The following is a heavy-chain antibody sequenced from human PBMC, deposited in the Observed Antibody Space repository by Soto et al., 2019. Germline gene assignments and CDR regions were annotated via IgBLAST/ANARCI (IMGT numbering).Heavy chain of an antibody. CDR1: GGSISSYY. D-gene: IGHD3-10*01. Sequence: SETLSLTCTVSGGSISSYYWSWIRQPPGKGLEWIGYIYYSGSTNYSPSLKSRVTISVDTSKNQFSLKLSPVTAADTAVYYCARSGLTPYYHSYYMDFWGKGITVTLSS. CDR3: ARSGLTPYYHSYYMDF. J-gene: IGHJ6*03. CDR2: IYYSGST. V-gene: IGHV4-59*01.